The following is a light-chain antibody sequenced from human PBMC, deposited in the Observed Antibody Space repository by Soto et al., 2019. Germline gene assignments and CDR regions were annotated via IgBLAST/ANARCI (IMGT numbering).Light chain of an antibody. Sequence: EIVMTQSPATLSVSPGERATLSCRASQSVSSKLAWYQQKPGQGPRLLIYGASTRATGIPARFSGSGSGTEFTLTISSLQYEDIAVYYCQQYSTWLWTFGQGTKVEIK. CDR2: GAS. CDR1: QSVSSK. J-gene: IGKJ1*01. V-gene: IGKV3-15*01. CDR3: QQYSTWLWT.